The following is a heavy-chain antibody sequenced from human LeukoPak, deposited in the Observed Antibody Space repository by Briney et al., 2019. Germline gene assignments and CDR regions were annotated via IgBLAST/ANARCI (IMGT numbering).Heavy chain of an antibody. CDR1: GGSISSSSYY. D-gene: IGHD3-22*01. CDR2: IYYSGST. V-gene: IGHV4-39*07. Sequence: PSETLSLTCTVSGGSISSSSYYWGWIRQPPGKGLEWIGSIYYSGSTYYNPSLKSRVTISVDTSKNQFSLKLSSVTAADTAVYYCARDRPTYYYDSSGYYPFDYWGQGTLVTVSS. CDR3: ARDRPTYYYDSSGYYPFDY. J-gene: IGHJ4*02.